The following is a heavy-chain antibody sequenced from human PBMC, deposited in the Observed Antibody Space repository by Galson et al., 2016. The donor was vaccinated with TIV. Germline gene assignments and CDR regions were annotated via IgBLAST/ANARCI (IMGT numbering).Heavy chain of an antibody. Sequence: SLRLSCAASGFTFSTYGVHWVRQAPGKGLEWVAFIRFDGTNEYYANSVKGRFTISRDNSKNTLYLQMNSLRPEDTAVYYCAKDGYPRLTISQYCISTGCYVDYWGQGALVTVSS. CDR1: GFTFSTYG. CDR2: IRFDGTNE. J-gene: IGHJ4*02. CDR3: AKDGYPRLTISQYCISTGCYVDY. V-gene: IGHV3-30*02. D-gene: IGHD2-2*01.